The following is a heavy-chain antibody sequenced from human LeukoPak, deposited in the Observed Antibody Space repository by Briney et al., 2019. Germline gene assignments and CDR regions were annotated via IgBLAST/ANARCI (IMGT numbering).Heavy chain of an antibody. Sequence: PSQTLSLTCTVSGGSISSGDYYWSWIRQPPGKGLEWIGYIYYSGSTYYNPSLKSRVTISVDTSKNQFSLKLSSVTAADTAVYYCARGRYCSSTSCYDFDYWGQGTLVTVSS. D-gene: IGHD2-2*01. CDR3: ARGRYCSSTSCYDFDY. CDR2: IYYSGST. CDR1: GGSISSGDYY. V-gene: IGHV4-30-4*08. J-gene: IGHJ4*02.